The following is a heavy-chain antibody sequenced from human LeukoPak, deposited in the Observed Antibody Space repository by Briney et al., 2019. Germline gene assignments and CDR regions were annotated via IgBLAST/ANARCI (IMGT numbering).Heavy chain of an antibody. CDR2: INHSGST. D-gene: IGHD5-18*01. CDR3: ARGERGLWSLYGMGV. Sequence: SETLSLTCAVYGGSFSGYYWSWIRQPPGKGLEWIGEINHSGSTNYNPSLKSRVTISVDTSKNQFSLKLSSVTAADTAVYYCARGERGLWSLYGMGVWGQGTTVTVSS. V-gene: IGHV4-34*01. CDR1: GGSFSGYY. J-gene: IGHJ6*02.